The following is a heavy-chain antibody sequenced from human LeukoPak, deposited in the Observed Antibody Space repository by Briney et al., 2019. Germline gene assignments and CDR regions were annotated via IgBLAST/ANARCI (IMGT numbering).Heavy chain of an antibody. Sequence: SVKVSCKASGGTFSSYAISWVRQAPGQGLEWMGGIIPIFGTANYAQKFQGRVTITADKSTSTAYMELSSLRSEDTAVYYCARVFTMVRGAPFDYWGQGTLVTVSS. J-gene: IGHJ4*02. CDR3: ARVFTMVRGAPFDY. CDR2: IIPIFGTA. V-gene: IGHV1-69*06. D-gene: IGHD3-10*01. CDR1: GGTFSSYA.